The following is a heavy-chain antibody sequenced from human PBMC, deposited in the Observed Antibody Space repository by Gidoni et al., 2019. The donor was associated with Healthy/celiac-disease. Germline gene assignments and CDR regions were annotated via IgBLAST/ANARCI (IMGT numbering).Heavy chain of an antibody. V-gene: IGHV4-30-4*01. J-gene: IGHJ6*02. CDR1: GGSISSGDYY. CDR3: ARVGAKTYYDFWSGGLHYYGMDV. Sequence: QVQLQESGPGLVKPSQTLSLTCTVSGGSISSGDYYWSWIRQPPGKGLEWIGYIYYSGSTYYNPSLKSRVTISVDTSKNQFSLKLSSVTAADTAVYYCARVGAKTYYDFWSGGLHYYGMDVWGQGTTVTVSS. CDR2: IYYSGST. D-gene: IGHD3-3*01.